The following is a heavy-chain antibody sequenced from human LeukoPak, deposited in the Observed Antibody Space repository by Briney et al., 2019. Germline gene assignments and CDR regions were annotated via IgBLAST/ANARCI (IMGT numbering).Heavy chain of an antibody. V-gene: IGHV3-23*01. J-gene: IGHJ4*02. D-gene: IGHD2-2*01. CDR3: AKDLGIVLVPAATDFDY. CDR1: GFTFSTYA. CDR2: ISGSGGST. Sequence: GGSLRLSCAASGFTFSTYAMSWVRQAPGKGLEWVSLISGSGGSTYYADSVKGRFTISRDNSKNTLFLQMNSLRAEHTAVYYCAKDLGIVLVPAATDFDYWGQGTLVTVSA.